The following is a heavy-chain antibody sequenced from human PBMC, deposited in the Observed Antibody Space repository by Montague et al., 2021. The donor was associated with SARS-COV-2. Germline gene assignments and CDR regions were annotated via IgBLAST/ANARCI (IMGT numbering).Heavy chain of an antibody. Sequence: SLRLSCAASRFTFSSYAMHWVRQAPGKGLEWVAVISYDGSNKYYADSVKGRFTISRDNSKNTLYLQMNSLRAEDTAVYYCARAYSGSYYGAFDIWGQGTMVTVSS. CDR1: RFTFSSYA. V-gene: IGHV3-30-3*01. J-gene: IGHJ3*02. D-gene: IGHD1-26*01. CDR2: ISYDGSNK. CDR3: ARAYSGSYYGAFDI.